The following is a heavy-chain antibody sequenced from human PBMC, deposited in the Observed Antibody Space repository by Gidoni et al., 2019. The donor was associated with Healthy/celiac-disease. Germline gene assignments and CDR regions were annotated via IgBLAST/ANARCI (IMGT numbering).Heavy chain of an antibody. J-gene: IGHJ6*03. CDR1: GGSISSSSYY. D-gene: IGHD3-3*01. V-gene: IGHV4-39*01. CDR3: ARHEGTIFGVDLGPYYYYMDV. Sequence: QLQLQESGPGLVKPSETLSLTCTVSGGSISSSSYYWGWIRQPPGKGLEWIGSIYYSGSTYYNPSLKSRVTISVDTSKNQFSLKLSSVTAADTAVYYCARHEGTIFGVDLGPYYYYMDVWGKGTTVTVSS. CDR2: IYYSGST.